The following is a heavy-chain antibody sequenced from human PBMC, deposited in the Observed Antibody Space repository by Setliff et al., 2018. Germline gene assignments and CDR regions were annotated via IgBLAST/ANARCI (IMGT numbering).Heavy chain of an antibody. V-gene: IGHV4-38-2*01. D-gene: IGHD6-19*01. CDR3: ARHRAVAGAYYFDF. CDR2: IYYSGNT. CDR1: VYSISRDCH. J-gene: IGHJ4*02. Sequence: SETLSLTCAVSVYSISRDCHWGWVRQPPGKGLEWIGSIYYSGNTYYNASLKGRVTISGDTSKNQFSLKLTAGTAADTAIYYCARHRAVAGAYYFDFWGQGTLVTVSS.